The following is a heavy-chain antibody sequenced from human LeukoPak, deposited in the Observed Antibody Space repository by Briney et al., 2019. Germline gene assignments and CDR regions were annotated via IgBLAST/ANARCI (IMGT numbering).Heavy chain of an antibody. J-gene: IGHJ4*02. Sequence: PSETLSLTCTVSGGSISSGDYYWSWIRQPPGKGLEWIAYMYYSGSTYYNPSLKSRVTISVDTSKNQFSLKLSSVTAADTAVYYCATAGGYYEAYFDYWGQGTLVTVSS. CDR2: MYYSGST. V-gene: IGHV4-30-4*01. CDR1: GGSISSGDYY. D-gene: IGHD3-22*01. CDR3: ATAGGYYEAYFDY.